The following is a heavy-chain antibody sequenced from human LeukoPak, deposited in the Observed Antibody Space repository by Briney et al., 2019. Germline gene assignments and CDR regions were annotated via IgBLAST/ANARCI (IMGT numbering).Heavy chain of an antibody. CDR1: GFTLRSYG. Sequence: PGGSLTLFCAASGFTLRSYGMSWVRQAPGKGLEWVSSISNSGGSTYYADSVKGRFTISRDNSKSTVYLQMNSLRAEDTAVYYCAKPLSAASGTDFHYWGQGSLVTVSS. V-gene: IGHV3-23*01. CDR3: AKPLSAASGTDFHY. D-gene: IGHD6-13*01. J-gene: IGHJ4*02. CDR2: ISNSGGST.